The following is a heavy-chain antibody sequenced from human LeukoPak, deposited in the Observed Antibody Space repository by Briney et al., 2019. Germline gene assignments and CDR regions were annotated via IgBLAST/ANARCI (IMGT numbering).Heavy chain of an antibody. Sequence: GGSLRLSCAASGFTFSSYSMNWVRQAPGKELDFVSAISGDAVSTFYADSVKGRFSVSRDNSKNTLYLQMNSLRAEDTAVYYCAREKQLEPFDCWGQGTLVTVSS. CDR3: AREKQLEPFDC. J-gene: IGHJ4*02. V-gene: IGHV3-64*04. D-gene: IGHD1-1*01. CDR1: GFTFSSYS. CDR2: ISGDAVST.